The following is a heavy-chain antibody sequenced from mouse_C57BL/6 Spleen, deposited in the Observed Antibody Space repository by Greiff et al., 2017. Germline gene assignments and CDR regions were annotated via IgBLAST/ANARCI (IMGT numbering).Heavy chain of an antibody. CDR2: IDPSDSET. V-gene: IGHV1-52*01. J-gene: IGHJ3*01. CDR3: ARGGDSSGYGAWFAY. CDR1: GYTFTSYW. D-gene: IGHD3-2*02. Sequence: QVQLKQPGAELVRPGSSVKLSCKASGYTFTSYWMHWVKQRPIQGLEWIGNIDPSDSETHYNQKFKDKATLTVDKSSSTAYMQLSSLTSEDSAVYYCARGGDSSGYGAWFAYWGQGTLVTVSA.